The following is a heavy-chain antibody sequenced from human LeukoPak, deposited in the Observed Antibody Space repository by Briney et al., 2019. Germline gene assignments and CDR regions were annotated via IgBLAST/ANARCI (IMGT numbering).Heavy chain of an antibody. CDR3: ARHERSRWLQLHLFDY. CDR2: INHSGST. J-gene: IGHJ4*02. CDR1: GGSFSGYY. V-gene: IGHV4-34*01. D-gene: IGHD5-24*01. Sequence: SETLSLTCAVYGGSFSGYYWSWIRQPPGKGLEWIGEINHSGSTNYNPSLKSRVTISVDTSKNQFSLKLSSVTAADTAVYYCARHERSRWLQLHLFDYWGQGTLVTVSS.